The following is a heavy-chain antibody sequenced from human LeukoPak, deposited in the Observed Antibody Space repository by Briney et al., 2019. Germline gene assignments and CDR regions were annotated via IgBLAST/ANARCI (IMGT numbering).Heavy chain of an antibody. CDR3: ARRRRYHDSSGYQRYYFDY. J-gene: IGHJ4*02. CDR1: GYTFTSYG. Sequence: GASVKVSCKASGYTFTSYGISWVRQAPGQGLEWMGWISAYNGNTNYAQKLQGRVTMTTDTSTSTAYMELGSLRSDDTAVYYCARRRRYHDSSGYQRYYFDYWGQGTLVTVSS. CDR2: ISAYNGNT. D-gene: IGHD3-22*01. V-gene: IGHV1-18*01.